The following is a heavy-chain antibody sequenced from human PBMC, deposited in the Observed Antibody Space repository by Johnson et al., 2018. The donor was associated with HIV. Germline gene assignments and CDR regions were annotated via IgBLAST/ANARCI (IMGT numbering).Heavy chain of an antibody. V-gene: IGHV3-72*01. CDR1: GFNFSDHY. Sequence: VQLVESGGGLVQPRGSLRLSCAASGFNFSDHYMDWVRQAPGRGLEWVGRSRRKVNSYTTEYAVSVKGRVTIARADSKNTLYLQMNSLKTEDTALYYCTTDVPGGPYYIAFDIWGQGTMVTVSS. J-gene: IGHJ3*02. CDR2: SRRKVNSYTT. D-gene: IGHD1-26*01. CDR3: TTDVPGGPYYIAFDI.